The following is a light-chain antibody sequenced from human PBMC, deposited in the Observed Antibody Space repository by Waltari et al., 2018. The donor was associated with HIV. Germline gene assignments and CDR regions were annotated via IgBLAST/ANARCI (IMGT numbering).Light chain of an antibody. Sequence: QSALTQPRSVSGSPGQSVTISCTGTSGDVGGYNYVSWYQQHPGKAPKLIIYDVTKRPSGVPDRFSGSKSGSTASLTISGLQAEDEADYYCQSHDSLGVVMGGGTKLTV. CDR1: SGDVGGYNY. CDR3: QSHDSLGVV. CDR2: DVT. V-gene: IGLV2-11*01. J-gene: IGLJ2*01.